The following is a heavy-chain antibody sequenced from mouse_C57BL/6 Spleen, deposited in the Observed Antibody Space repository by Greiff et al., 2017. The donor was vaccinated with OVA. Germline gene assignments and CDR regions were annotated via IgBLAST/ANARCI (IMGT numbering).Heavy chain of an antibody. Sequence: QVKLQQSGAELVRPGASVTLSCKASGYTFTDYEMHWVKQTPVHGLEWIGAIDPETGGTAYNQKFKGKAILTADKSSSTAYMELRSLTSEDSAVYYCTRSDGSSGLYFDYWGQGTTLTVSS. D-gene: IGHD3-2*02. CDR1: GYTFTDYE. CDR2: IDPETGGT. V-gene: IGHV1-15*01. J-gene: IGHJ2*01. CDR3: TRSDGSSGLYFDY.